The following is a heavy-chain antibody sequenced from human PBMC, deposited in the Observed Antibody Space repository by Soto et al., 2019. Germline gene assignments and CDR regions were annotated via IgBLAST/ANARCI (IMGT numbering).Heavy chain of an antibody. V-gene: IGHV1-24*01. J-gene: IGHJ4*02. Sequence: QVQLVQSGAEVKKPGASVKVSCKVSGYSLTKLSMHWVRQAPGRGLEWMGGSDPEDGETIYAQKFQGRVTMTVDTSTDTAYMELSGLRAEDTALYYCATERYDHWGQGTLVTVSS. CDR1: GYSLTKLS. D-gene: IGHD3-9*01. CDR2: SDPEDGET. CDR3: ATERYDH.